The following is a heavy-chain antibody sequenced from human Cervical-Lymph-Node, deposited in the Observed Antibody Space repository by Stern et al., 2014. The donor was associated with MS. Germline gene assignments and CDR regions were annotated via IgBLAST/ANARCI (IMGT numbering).Heavy chain of an antibody. CDR1: GDSISSYTHY. J-gene: IGHJ4*02. V-gene: IGHV4-39*01. CDR2: VYYSGAT. Sequence: QVQLVESGPGLVKPSETLSLTCAVSGDSISSYTHYWAWIRQPPGKGLEWIGSVYYSGATYYNPSLKSPVPISVNTPKNPSPLGSTSLTAADTAVYYCAKHACTGAACPFDLWGQGTLVTVSS. CDR3: AKHACTGAACPFDL. D-gene: IGHD2-8*02.